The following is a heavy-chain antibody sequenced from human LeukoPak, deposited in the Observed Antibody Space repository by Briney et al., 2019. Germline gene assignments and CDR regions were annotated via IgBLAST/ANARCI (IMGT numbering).Heavy chain of an antibody. J-gene: IGHJ5*02. D-gene: IGHD6-13*01. V-gene: IGHV5-51*01. CDR2: IYPGYSDA. Sequence: GESLKISCKISEYRLTNNWIGWVRQVPGKGLEWMGLIYPGYSDAKYSPSFQGQVTLSVDTSISTAYLQLGGLRASDTAIYYCARFALSSSLDHWGQGTLVTVSS. CDR3: ARFALSSSLDH. CDR1: EYRLTNNW.